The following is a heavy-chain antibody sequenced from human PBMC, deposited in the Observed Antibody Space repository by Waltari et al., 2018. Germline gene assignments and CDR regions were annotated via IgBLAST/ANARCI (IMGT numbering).Heavy chain of an antibody. CDR3: ARQNSLSNDGFDV. CDR2: MSYSGST. CDR1: GGSIGSSSYS. Sequence: QMQLQESGPGLVKPSGTLSLMCSVSGGSIGSSSYSWGRIRQAPGKGLEWIGSMSYSGSTYYKPSLKRRVTISVDTSKDKFSLKVNSVTAADTAVYYCARQNSLSNDGFDVWGRGTMVTVSS. V-gene: IGHV4-39*01. J-gene: IGHJ3*01.